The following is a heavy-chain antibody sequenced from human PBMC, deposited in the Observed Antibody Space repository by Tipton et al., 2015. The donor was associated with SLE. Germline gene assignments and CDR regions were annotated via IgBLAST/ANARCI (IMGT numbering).Heavy chain of an antibody. CDR3: TRRHYSGPFDS. CDR1: DGSIRSTNYY. Sequence: LSLTCAVSDGSIRSTNYYWGWIRQPPGKGLEWIGSIFYTGSTYYNPSLKSRVSFSIDASKHQFSLKLNSVTAADTAVYYCTRRHYSGPFDSWGQGTLVTVSS. J-gene: IGHJ4*02. V-gene: IGHV4-39*07. D-gene: IGHD5-12*01. CDR2: IFYTGST.